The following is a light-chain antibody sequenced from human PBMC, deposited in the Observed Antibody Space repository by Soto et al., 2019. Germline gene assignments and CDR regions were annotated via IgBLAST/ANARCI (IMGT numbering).Light chain of an antibody. V-gene: IGKV1-39*01. CDR2: TAA. Sequence: DIQMTQSPSSLSASVGDRVTITCRASQDISNYVNWYQQKVGKVPKLLIYTAASLQSGVPSRFSGSGFGTDFTLTISSLQPEDFATYYCQQSYSTPYTFGPGTKVEIK. CDR3: QQSYSTPYT. J-gene: IGKJ3*01. CDR1: QDISNY.